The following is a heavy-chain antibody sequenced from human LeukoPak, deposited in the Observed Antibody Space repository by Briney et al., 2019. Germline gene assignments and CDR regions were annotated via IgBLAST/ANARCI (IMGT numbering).Heavy chain of an antibody. V-gene: IGHV3-21*01. CDR1: GFTFSSYS. D-gene: IGHD4-17*01. CDR3: ARDSSAYGDYAGY. Sequence: GGSLRLSCAASGFTFSSYSMNWVRQAPGKGLEWVSSISSTGSYIYYADSMKGRFTISRDNAKNSLYLQMNSLRAEDTAVYYCARDSSAYGDYAGYWGQGTLVTVSS. CDR2: ISSTGSYI. J-gene: IGHJ4*02.